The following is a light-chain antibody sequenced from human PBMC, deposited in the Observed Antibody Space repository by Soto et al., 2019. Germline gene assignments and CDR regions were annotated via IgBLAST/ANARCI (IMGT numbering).Light chain of an antibody. J-gene: IGLJ1*01. Sequence: QSALTQPPSASWSPGQSVTISCTGTSSDVGGYNYVSWYQQHPGKAPKLMIYEVSKRPSGVPDRFSGSKSGDTASLTVSGLQAEDEADYYCSSYAGSNNRYVFGTGTKLTVL. CDR1: SSDVGGYNY. V-gene: IGLV2-8*01. CDR2: EVS. CDR3: SSYAGSNNRYV.